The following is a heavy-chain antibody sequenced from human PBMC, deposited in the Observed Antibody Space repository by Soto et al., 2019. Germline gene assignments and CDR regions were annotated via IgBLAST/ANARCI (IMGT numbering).Heavy chain of an antibody. CDR2: IYYSGST. J-gene: IGHJ4*02. CDR1: GGAISSGGYY. D-gene: IGHD3-22*01. V-gene: IGHV4-31*03. CDR3: ARLTGPYYDSSGYYYGDY. Sequence: SETLSLTCTVSGGAISSGGYYWSWIRQHPGKGLEWIGYIYYSGSTYYNPSLKSRVTISVDTSKNQFSLKLSSVTAADTAVYYCARLTGPYYDSSGYYYGDYWGQGTLVTVSS.